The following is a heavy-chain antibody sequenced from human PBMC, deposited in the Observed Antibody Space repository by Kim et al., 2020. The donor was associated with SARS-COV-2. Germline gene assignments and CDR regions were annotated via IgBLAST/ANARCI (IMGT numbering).Heavy chain of an antibody. J-gene: IGHJ4*02. V-gene: IGHV3-15*01. Sequence: GGSLRLSCAASGFTFSNAWMSWVRQAPGKGLEWVGRIKSKTDGGTTDYAAPVKGRFTISRDDSKNTLYLQMNSLKTEDTAVYYCTTERYSSSWHLNDYWGQGTLVTVSS. D-gene: IGHD6-13*01. CDR3: TTERYSSSWHLNDY. CDR1: GFTFSNAW. CDR2: IKSKTDGGTT.